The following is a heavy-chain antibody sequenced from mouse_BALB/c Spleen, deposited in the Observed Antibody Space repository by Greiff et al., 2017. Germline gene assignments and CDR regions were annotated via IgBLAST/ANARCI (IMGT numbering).Heavy chain of an antibody. Sequence: EVQLMESGGGLVKLGGSLKLSCAASGFTFSSYYMSWVRQTPEKRLELVAAINSNGGSTYYPDTVKGRFTISRDNAKNTLYLQMSSLKSEDTALYYCARQDWGAWFAYGGQGTLVTVSA. J-gene: IGHJ3*01. CDR1: GFTFSSYY. CDR2: INSNGGST. CDR3: ARQDWGAWFAY. V-gene: IGHV5-6-2*01. D-gene: IGHD4-1*01.